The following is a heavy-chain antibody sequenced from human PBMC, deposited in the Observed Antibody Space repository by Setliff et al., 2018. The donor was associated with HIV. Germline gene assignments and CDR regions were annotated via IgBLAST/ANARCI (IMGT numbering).Heavy chain of an antibody. Sequence: GGSLRLSCATSGFSFSSYGMHWVRQAPGKGLEWVAVISNDGTKKFYEDSVKGRFTISRDNFMNTLYLEMNSLRSEDTAVYYCAKDGTSHFDGNFDYWGQGSLVTVSS. V-gene: IGHV3-30*18. CDR2: ISNDGTKK. CDR3: AKDGTSHFDGNFDY. D-gene: IGHD2-2*01. CDR1: GFSFSSYG. J-gene: IGHJ4*02.